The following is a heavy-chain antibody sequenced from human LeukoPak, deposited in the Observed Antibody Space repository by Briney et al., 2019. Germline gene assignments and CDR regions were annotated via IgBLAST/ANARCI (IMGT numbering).Heavy chain of an antibody. J-gene: IGHJ4*02. D-gene: IGHD2-2*01. CDR1: GFTFSSYA. CDR3: AKDVGPLPAAIDY. V-gene: IGHV3-23*01. Sequence: GGSLRLSCAASGFTFSSYAMSWVRQAPGKGLEWASAISSSGDGTYYADSVKGRFTISRDNSKNTLYLQMNSLRAEDTAVYYCAKDVGPLPAAIDYWGQGTLVTVSS. CDR2: ISSSGDGT.